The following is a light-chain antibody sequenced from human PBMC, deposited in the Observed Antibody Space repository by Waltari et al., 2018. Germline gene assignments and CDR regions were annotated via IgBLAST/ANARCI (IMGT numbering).Light chain of an antibody. CDR1: SSDVGYYAD. CDR2: DVN. V-gene: IGLV2-11*01. J-gene: IGLJ2*01. CDR3: CSCAGTCIFIF. Sequence: QSALTQPHSVSGSPGQSVTISCTGTSSDVGYYADVSWYQQHPGKAPKVVIYDVNTRPSGGKERGAGDKAGNTAARTISGLQADDEADYYCCSCAGTCIFIFFGGGTKLTVL.